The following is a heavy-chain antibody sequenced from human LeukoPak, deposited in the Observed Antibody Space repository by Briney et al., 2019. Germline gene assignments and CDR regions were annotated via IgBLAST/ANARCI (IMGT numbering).Heavy chain of an antibody. CDR1: GGSISSSSYY. CDR2: MYYSGST. Sequence: SETLSLTCAVSGGSISSSSYYWGWIRQPPGKGLEWIGSMYYSGSTYYNPSLKSRVTISVDTSKNQFSLKLSSVTAADTAVYYCARPDSSGQIDHAFDIWGQGTMVTVSS. CDR3: ARPDSSGQIDHAFDI. J-gene: IGHJ3*02. V-gene: IGHV4-39*01. D-gene: IGHD3-22*01.